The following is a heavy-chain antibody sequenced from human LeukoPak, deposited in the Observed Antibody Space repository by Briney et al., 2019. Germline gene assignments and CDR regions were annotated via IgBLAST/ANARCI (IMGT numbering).Heavy chain of an antibody. CDR2: IRYDGSNK. V-gene: IGHV3-30*02. D-gene: IGHD6-19*01. CDR1: GFTFSSYG. J-gene: IGHJ4*02. CDR3: YSRGWSGFDY. Sequence: PGGSLRLSCAASGFTFSSYGMHWVRQAPGKGLEWVAFIRYDGSNKYYADSVKGRFTISRDNSKNTLYLQMNSLRAEDTAVYYCYSRGWSGFDYWGQGTLVTVSS.